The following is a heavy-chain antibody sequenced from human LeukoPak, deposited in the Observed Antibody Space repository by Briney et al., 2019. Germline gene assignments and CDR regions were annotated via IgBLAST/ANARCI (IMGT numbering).Heavy chain of an antibody. CDR3: RRYYYDSSGYTFNY. Sequence: SETLSLTCTVSGGSISSSSHYWGWIRQPPGKGLEWTGSIYYSGSTYYNPSLKSRVTISVDTSKNQFSLKLSSATAADTAVYYCRRYYYDSSGYTFNYWGQGTLVTVSS. CDR1: GGSISSSSHY. CDR2: IYYSGST. D-gene: IGHD3-22*01. V-gene: IGHV4-39*01. J-gene: IGHJ4*02.